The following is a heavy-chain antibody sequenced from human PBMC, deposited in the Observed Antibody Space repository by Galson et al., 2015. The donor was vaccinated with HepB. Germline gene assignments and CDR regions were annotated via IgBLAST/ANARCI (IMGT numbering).Heavy chain of an antibody. CDR2: ISYDGSNK. Sequence: SLRLSCAASGFTFSSYAMHWVRQAPGKGLEWVAVISYDGSNKYYADSVKGRFTISRDNSKNTLYLQMNSLRAEDTAVYYCARDRDPDDSSCHSLDYWGQGTLVTVS. CDR3: ARDRDPDDSSCHSLDY. D-gene: IGHD3-22*01. V-gene: IGHV3-30-3*01. CDR1: GFTFSSYA. J-gene: IGHJ4*02.